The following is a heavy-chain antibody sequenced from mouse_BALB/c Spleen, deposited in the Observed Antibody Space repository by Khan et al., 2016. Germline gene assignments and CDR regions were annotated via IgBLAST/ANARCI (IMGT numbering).Heavy chain of an antibody. CDR1: GYSITSGYY. D-gene: IGHD1-1*01. V-gene: IGHV3-6*02. J-gene: IGHJ2*01. CDR2: ISYDGSN. Sequence: EVQLQESGPGLVKPSQSLSPTCSVTGYSITSGYYWNWIRQFPGNKLEWMGYISYDGSNNYNPSLKNRISITRDTSKNQFFLKLNSVTTEDTATYYCAITTVVADYWGQGTTLTVSS. CDR3: AITTVVADY.